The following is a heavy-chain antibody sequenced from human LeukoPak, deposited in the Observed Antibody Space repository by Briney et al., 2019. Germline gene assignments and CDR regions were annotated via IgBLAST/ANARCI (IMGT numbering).Heavy chain of an antibody. V-gene: IGHV1-69*05. CDR3: ARDATRGGDFDY. CDR2: IIPIFGTA. D-gene: IGHD2-21*01. Sequence: SVKVSCKASGGTFSSYAISWVRQAPGQGLEWMGGIIPIFGTANYAQKFQGRVTITTDESTSTAYMELSSLRAEDTAVYYCARDATRGGDFDYWGQGTLVTVSS. CDR1: GGTFSSYA. J-gene: IGHJ4*02.